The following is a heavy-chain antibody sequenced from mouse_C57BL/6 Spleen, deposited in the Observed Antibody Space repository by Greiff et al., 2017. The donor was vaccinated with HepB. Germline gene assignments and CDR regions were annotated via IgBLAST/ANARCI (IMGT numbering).Heavy chain of an antibody. D-gene: IGHD1-1*01. CDR2: IHPNSGST. CDR3: AAQFITTVVEDY. V-gene: IGHV1-64*01. CDR1: GYTFTSYW. J-gene: IGHJ2*01. Sequence: QVQLKQPGAELVKPGASVKLSCKASGYTFTSYWMHWVKQRPGQGLEWIGMIHPNSGSTNYNEKFKSKATLTVDKSSSTAYMQLSSLTSEDSAVYYCAAQFITTVVEDYWGQGTTLTVSS.